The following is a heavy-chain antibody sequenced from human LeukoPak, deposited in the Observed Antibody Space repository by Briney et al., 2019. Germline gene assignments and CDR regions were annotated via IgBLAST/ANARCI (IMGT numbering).Heavy chain of an antibody. Sequence: GESLRPSCEVSGFNFNIYSMNWVRQAPGKGLEWISYISIEGNSLYYADSVKGRFTISRDNAKNSLYLQMNSLRAEDTAVYYCAREMLAAVAAQSWGQGTLVTVSS. CDR1: GFNFNIYS. CDR2: ISIEGNSL. CDR3: AREMLAAVAAQS. J-gene: IGHJ5*02. D-gene: IGHD6-19*01. V-gene: IGHV3-21*05.